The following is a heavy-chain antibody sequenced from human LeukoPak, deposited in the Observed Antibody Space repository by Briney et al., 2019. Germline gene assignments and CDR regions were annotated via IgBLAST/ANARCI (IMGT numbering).Heavy chain of an antibody. J-gene: IGHJ4*02. CDR3: AKDGSSSSTYYFYFDY. CDR1: GFTFSSDA. D-gene: IGHD3-22*01. CDR2: ISGSGDKT. V-gene: IGHV3-23*01. Sequence: GGSLRLSCAASGFTFSSDAMNWVRQRPGKGLEWVSVISGSGDKTYYADSVKGRFTISRDYSKNTLYLQMNSLRAEDTAVYYCAKDGSSSSTYYFYFDYWGQGTLVTVSS.